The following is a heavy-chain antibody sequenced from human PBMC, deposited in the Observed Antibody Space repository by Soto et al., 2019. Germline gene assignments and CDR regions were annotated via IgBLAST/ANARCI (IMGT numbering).Heavy chain of an antibody. Sequence: QVQLVQSGAEVKKPGASVKVSCKASGYNFTSYGFTWVRQAPGHGLEWMGWISAYNGNTNYAQKLQGRVTMTTDTSPSTAYMELSRLRSDDTAVYSCARDRGSYALDYRGQGTLVTFSS. J-gene: IGHJ4*02. CDR1: GYNFTSYG. CDR3: ARDRGSYALDY. D-gene: IGHD1-26*01. V-gene: IGHV1-18*01. CDR2: ISAYNGNT.